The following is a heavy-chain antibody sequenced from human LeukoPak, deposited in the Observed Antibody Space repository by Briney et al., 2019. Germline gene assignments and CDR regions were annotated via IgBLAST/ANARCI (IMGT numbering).Heavy chain of an antibody. CDR1: GVSLSTAGVG. D-gene: IGHD6-25*01. V-gene: IGHV2-5*02. CDR2: IYWDDVK. CDR3: ALHTYINGYHGWFDH. Sequence: FGPTLVKPTQTLTLSCSICGVSLSTAGVGVGWIRQPPEKALEWLALIYWDDVKGYRPSLKSRLTITKDTSKNQVVLTMTNMDPVDTATYYCALHTYINGYHGWFDHWGQGTLVTVSS. J-gene: IGHJ5*02.